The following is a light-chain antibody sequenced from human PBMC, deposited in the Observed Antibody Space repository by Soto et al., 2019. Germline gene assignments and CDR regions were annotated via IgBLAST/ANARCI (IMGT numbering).Light chain of an antibody. J-gene: IGKJ3*01. CDR2: DAS. CDR3: QQRSNWLFT. CDR1: QSVSSY. V-gene: IGKV3-11*01. Sequence: EIVLTQSPATLSLSPGERATLSCRASQSVSSYLAWYQRKPGQAPRLLIYDASNRATGIPARFSGSGSGTDFTLTISSLEPEDFAVYYCQQRSNWLFTFGPGPKVDIK.